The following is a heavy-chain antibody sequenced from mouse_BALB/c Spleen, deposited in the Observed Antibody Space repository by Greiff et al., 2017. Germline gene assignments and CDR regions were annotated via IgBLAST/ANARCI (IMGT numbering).Heavy chain of an antibody. CDR2: INPSSGYT. Sequence: VQLQQSGAELAIPGASVKMSCKASGYTFTSYTMHWVKQRPGQGLEWIGYINPSSGYTNYNQKFKDKATLTADKSSSTAYMQLSSLTSEDSAIYYCARDDYDGYYAMDYWGQGTSVTVSS. CDR1: GYTFTSYT. D-gene: IGHD2-4*01. J-gene: IGHJ4*01. CDR3: ARDDYDGYYAMDY. V-gene: IGHV1-4*01.